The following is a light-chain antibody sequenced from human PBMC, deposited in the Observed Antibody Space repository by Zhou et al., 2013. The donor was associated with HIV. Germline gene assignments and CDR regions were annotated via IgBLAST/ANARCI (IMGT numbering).Light chain of an antibody. CDR2: GAS. Sequence: EIVLTQSPGTLSLSPGERATLSCRASQSVSSSYLAWYQQKPGQAPRLLIYGASSRATGIPDGFSGSGSGTDFTLTISRLEPEDFAVYYCQQYGSFWTFGQGTKVEIK. J-gene: IGKJ1*01. V-gene: IGKV3-20*01. CDR1: QSVSSSY. CDR3: QQYGSFWT.